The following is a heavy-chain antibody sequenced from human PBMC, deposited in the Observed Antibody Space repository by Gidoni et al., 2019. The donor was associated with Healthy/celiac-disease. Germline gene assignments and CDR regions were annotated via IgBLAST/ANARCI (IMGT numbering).Heavy chain of an antibody. CDR3: ARGYCSSTSCLHDAFDI. CDR1: AGSISSSY. CDR2: IYYSGST. Sequence: QVQLQESGPGLVKPSETLSLTCTFSAGSISSSYWSWIRQPPGKGLEWIGYIYYSGSTNYNPSLKSRVTISVDTSKNQFSLKLSSVTAADTAVYYCARGYCSSTSCLHDAFDIWGQGTMVTVSS. J-gene: IGHJ3*02. V-gene: IGHV4-59*01. D-gene: IGHD2-2*01.